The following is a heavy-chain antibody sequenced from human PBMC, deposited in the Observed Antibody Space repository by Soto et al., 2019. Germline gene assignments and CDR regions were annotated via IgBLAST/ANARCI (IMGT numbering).Heavy chain of an antibody. V-gene: IGHV5-51*01. D-gene: IGHD2-21*01. CDR2: IYPGDSDT. CDR1: GYSFTNYW. J-gene: IGHJ4*02. Sequence: ESLKISCKGSGYSFTNYWIGWVRQMPGKGLEWMGIIYPGDSDTRYSPSFQGQVTISVDKSISTVYLQWSSLKASDTAMYYCARASQALGGYSDYWGQGTLVTVSS. CDR3: ARASQALGGYSDY.